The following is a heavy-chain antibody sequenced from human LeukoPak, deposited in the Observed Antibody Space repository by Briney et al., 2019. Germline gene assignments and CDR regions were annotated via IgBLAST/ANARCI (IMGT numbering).Heavy chain of an antibody. J-gene: IGHJ4*02. V-gene: IGHV3-21*01. CDR2: ISTSSSSI. CDR1: GFAFSIYS. Sequence: GGSLRLSCAAASGFAFSIYSMSWVRQAPGTGLEWVSSISTSSSSIYYADSVKGRFSISRDNAKNSLFLQMNSLRAEDTAVYYCARFSFGSSRYYFDCWGQGTLVTVSS. CDR3: ARFSFGSSRYYFDC. D-gene: IGHD3-16*01.